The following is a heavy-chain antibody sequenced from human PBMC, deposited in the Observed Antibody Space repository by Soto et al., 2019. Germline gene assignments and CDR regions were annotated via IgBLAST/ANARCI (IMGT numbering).Heavy chain of an antibody. Sequence: QVQLVESGGGVVQPGRSLRLSCAASGFIIGSYGMHWVRQAPGKGLEWVAVITYDGSNKYYADSVRGRFSISRDNSRNTVYLQMHSLRAEDTVVYYCAKDPKATGTHYWGRGTLVTVSS. J-gene: IGHJ4*02. CDR2: ITYDGSNK. D-gene: IGHD1-1*01. V-gene: IGHV3-30*18. CDR1: GFIIGSYG. CDR3: AKDPKATGTHY.